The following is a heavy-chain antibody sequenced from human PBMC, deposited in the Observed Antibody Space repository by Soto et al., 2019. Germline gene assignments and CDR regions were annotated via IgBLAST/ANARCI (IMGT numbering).Heavy chain of an antibody. CDR3: ARVEGPYDRSGYYFY. CDR1: GFTFSSYA. Sequence: QVQLVESGGGVVQPGRSLRLSCAASGFTFSSYAMHWVRQAPGKGLEWVAVISYDGSNKHDADSVKGRFTISRDNSKNTLYLQMNSLRAEDTAVYYCARVEGPYDRSGYYFYWGQGTLVTVSS. J-gene: IGHJ4*02. CDR2: ISYDGSNK. D-gene: IGHD3-22*01. V-gene: IGHV3-30-3*01.